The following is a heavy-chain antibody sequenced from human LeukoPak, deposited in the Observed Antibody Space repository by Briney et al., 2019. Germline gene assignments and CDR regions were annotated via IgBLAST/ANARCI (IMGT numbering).Heavy chain of an antibody. CDR2: ISSSSSYI. V-gene: IGHV3-21*01. D-gene: IGHD3-10*01. Sequence: PGGSLRLSCAASGFTFSSYSMNWVRQAPGKGLEWVSSISSSSSYIYYADSVKGRFTISRDNAKNSLYLQMNSLRAEDTAVYYCASGIRGQYYFDYWGQGTLVTVSS. J-gene: IGHJ4*02. CDR1: GFTFSSYS. CDR3: ASGIRGQYYFDY.